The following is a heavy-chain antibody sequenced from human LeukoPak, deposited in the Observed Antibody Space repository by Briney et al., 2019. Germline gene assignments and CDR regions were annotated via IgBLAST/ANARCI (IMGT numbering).Heavy chain of an antibody. CDR2: INHSGST. D-gene: IGHD3-9*01. V-gene: IGHV4-34*01. CDR1: GGSFSGYY. J-gene: IGHJ3*02. CDR3: ARHLSPKFPPSNDILTGGYAFDI. Sequence: SQTLSLTCAVYGGSFSGYYWSWIRQPPGKGLEWIGEINHSGSTNYNPSLKSRVTISVDTSKNQFSLKLSSVTAADTAVYYCARHLSPKFPPSNDILTGGYAFDIWGQGTMVTVSS.